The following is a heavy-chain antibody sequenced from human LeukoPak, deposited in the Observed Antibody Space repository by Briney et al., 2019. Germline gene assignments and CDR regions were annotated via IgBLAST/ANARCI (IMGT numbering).Heavy chain of an antibody. J-gene: IGHJ3*02. CDR2: IYTSGST. Sequence: SETLSLTCTVSGGSISSYYWSWIRQPAGKGLEWIGRIYTSGSTNYNPSLRSRVTMSVDTSKNQFSLRLRSVTAADTALYYCARGIVTITQDSFDIWGLGTMVTVSS. D-gene: IGHD2/OR15-2a*01. CDR1: GGSISSYY. V-gene: IGHV4-4*07. CDR3: ARGIVTITQDSFDI.